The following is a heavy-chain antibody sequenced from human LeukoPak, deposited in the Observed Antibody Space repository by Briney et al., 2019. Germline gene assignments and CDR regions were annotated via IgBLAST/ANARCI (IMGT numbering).Heavy chain of an antibody. J-gene: IGHJ4*02. V-gene: IGHV1-46*01. Sequence: ASVKVSCKAFGYTFSSNHMHWVRQAPGQGLEWMGIINPSGGWTTYAQKFQGRVTMTRDMSTNTFYMELSSLRSEDTAVYYCAREYPSNFDYWGQGTLVTVSS. CDR1: GYTFSSNH. CDR2: INPSGGWT. CDR3: AREYPSNFDY. D-gene: IGHD2-2*02.